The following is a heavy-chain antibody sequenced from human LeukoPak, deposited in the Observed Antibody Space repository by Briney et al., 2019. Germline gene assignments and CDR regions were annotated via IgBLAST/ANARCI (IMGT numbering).Heavy chain of an antibody. CDR2: INHSGST. D-gene: IGHD2-2*01. J-gene: IGHJ5*02. V-gene: IGHV4-34*01. Sequence: SETLSLTCAVYGGSFSGYYWSWIRRPPGKGLEWIGEINHSGSTNYNPSLKSRVTISVDTSKNQFSLKLSSVTAADTAVYYCARGPDCSSTSCYGGFDPWGQGTLVTVSS. CDR1: GGSFSGYY. CDR3: ARGPDCSSTSCYGGFDP.